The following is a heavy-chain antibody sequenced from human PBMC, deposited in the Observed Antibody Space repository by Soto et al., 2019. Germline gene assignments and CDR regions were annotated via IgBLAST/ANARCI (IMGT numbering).Heavy chain of an antibody. CDR2: IYHSGST. Sequence: SETLSLTCAVSGGSISSGGYSWSWIRQPPGKGLEWIGYIYHSGSTYYNPSLKSRVTISVDRSKNQFSLKLSSVTAADTAVYYCARGNPVPLDYWGKGTLVTVSS. CDR3: ARGNPVPLDY. V-gene: IGHV4-30-2*01. CDR1: GGSISSGGYS. J-gene: IGHJ4*02. D-gene: IGHD1-1*01.